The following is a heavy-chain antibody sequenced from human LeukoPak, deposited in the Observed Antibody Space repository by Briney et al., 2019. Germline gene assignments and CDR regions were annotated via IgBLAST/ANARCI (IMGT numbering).Heavy chain of an antibody. V-gene: IGHV4-59*01. CDR3: ARAGVYYDSSGLNWFDP. CDR1: GGSISSYY. Sequence: SETLSLTCTVSGGSISSYYWSWIRQPPGKGLEWIGYIYYSGSTNYNPSLKSRVTISVDTSKNQFSLKLSSVTAADTAVYYCARAGVYYDSSGLNWFDPWGQGTLVTVSS. D-gene: IGHD3-22*01. J-gene: IGHJ5*02. CDR2: IYYSGST.